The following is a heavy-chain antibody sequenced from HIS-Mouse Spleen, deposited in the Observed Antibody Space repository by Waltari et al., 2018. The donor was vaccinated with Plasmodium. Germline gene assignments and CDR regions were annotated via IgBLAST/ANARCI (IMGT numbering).Heavy chain of an antibody. CDR1: GFTFSSFA. Sequence: EVQLLESGGGLVQPGGSLRLSCAASGFTFSSFAMSWVATAPGKVLGWFASVVGSVGRKHSAAPVKGPFTVSRYNAENTLDLQTDSLRANAMAVYYCAKSSKVPRDLWDYGGLGTLVTVSS. J-gene: IGHJ4*02. CDR2: VVGSVGRK. D-gene: IGHD3-10*01. CDR3: AKSSKVPRDLWDY. V-gene: IGHV3-23*01.